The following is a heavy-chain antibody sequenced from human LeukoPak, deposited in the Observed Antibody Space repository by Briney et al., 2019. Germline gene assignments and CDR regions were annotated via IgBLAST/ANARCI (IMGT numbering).Heavy chain of an antibody. CDR1: GFIFNNYG. J-gene: IGHJ4*02. CDR3: AKARGYSYGESIDY. D-gene: IGHD5-18*01. V-gene: IGHV3-23*01. CDR2: ISNDGGGT. Sequence: GGSLRLSCAASGFIFNNYGLVWVRQAPGKGLEWVSAISNDGGGTTYADFVKGWFSVSRDNSKNTLFLQMNSLRAEDTAVYYCAKARGYSYGESIDYWGQGTLVTVSS.